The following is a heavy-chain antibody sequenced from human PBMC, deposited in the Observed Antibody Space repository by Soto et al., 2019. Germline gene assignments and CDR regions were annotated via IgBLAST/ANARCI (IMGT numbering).Heavy chain of an antibody. Sequence: ASVKVSCKASGYTFTKYYMHWVRQAPGQGLEWMGIINPSGGSTSYAQKFQGRVTMTRDTSTSTVYMELSSLRSDDTAVYFCARDLTSESLQDYRLSDWFDTWGQGAQVTVS. CDR3: ARDLTSESLQDYRLSDWFDT. CDR1: GYTFTKYY. V-gene: IGHV1-46*01. J-gene: IGHJ5*02. D-gene: IGHD4-4*01. CDR2: INPSGGST.